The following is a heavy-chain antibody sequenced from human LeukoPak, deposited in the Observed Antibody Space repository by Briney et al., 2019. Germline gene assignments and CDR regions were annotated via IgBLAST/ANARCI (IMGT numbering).Heavy chain of an antibody. CDR3: AKDIVVVPAARGRYYYYGMDV. D-gene: IGHD2-2*01. Sequence: PGGSLRLSCAASGFTFSSYAMSWVRPAPGKGLEWVGVISYDGSNKYYADSVKGRFTISRDNSKNTLYLQMNSLRAEDTAVYYCAKDIVVVPAARGRYYYYGMDVWGQGTTVTVSS. V-gene: IGHV3-30*18. CDR1: GFTFSSYA. J-gene: IGHJ6*02. CDR2: ISYDGSNK.